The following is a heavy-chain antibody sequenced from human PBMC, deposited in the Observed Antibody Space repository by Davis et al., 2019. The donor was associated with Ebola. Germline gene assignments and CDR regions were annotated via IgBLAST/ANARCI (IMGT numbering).Heavy chain of an antibody. CDR2: IYHSGST. V-gene: IGHV4-38-2*02. Sequence: GSLRLSCTVSGYSISSGYYWGWIRQPPGKGLEWIGSIYHSGSTYYNPSLKSRVTISVDTSKNQFSLRLTSVTAADTAVYYCARSHSDWLLPFDYWGQGTLATVSS. CDR3: ARSHSDWLLPFDY. CDR1: GYSISSGYY. J-gene: IGHJ4*02. D-gene: IGHD3-9*01.